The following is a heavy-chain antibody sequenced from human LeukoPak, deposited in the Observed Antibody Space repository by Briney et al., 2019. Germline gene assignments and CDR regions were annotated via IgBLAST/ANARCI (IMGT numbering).Heavy chain of an antibody. CDR1: GGTFSSYA. CDR3: SRGREGYCRGGSCPFDY. J-gene: IGHJ4*02. Sequence: SVKVSCKASGGTFSSYAISWVRQAPGQGLEWMGRIIPILGIANYAQKFQGRVTITADKSTSTAYMELSSLRSEDTAVYYCSRGREGYCRGGSCPFDYWGQGTLVTVSP. V-gene: IGHV1-69*04. D-gene: IGHD2-15*01. CDR2: IIPILGIA.